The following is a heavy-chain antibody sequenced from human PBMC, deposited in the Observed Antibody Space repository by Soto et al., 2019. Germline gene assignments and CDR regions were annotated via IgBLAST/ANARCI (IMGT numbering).Heavy chain of an antibody. CDR2: ISYDGSHK. CDR1: GFTFNTFA. CDR3: ARDRADGLRSFDWLCLDY. J-gene: IGHJ4*02. D-gene: IGHD3-9*01. Sequence: QVQLVESGGGVVQPGRSLRLSCATSGFTFNTFAMHWVRQAPGKGLEWLPVISYDGSHKYYADSMKGRIIISRDNSKNTLYLQMKALRGEDTAVYYCARDRADGLRSFDWLCLDYWGQGTLVIVSS. V-gene: IGHV3-30-3*01.